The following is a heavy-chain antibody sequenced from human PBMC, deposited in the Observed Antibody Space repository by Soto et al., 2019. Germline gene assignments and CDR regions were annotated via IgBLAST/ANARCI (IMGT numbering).Heavy chain of an antibody. V-gene: IGHV3-30-3*01. CDR1: GFTFSSYA. D-gene: IGHD6-13*01. J-gene: IGHJ4*02. CDR3: ARDRGLYYSSSWTYY. CDR2: ISYDGSNK. Sequence: PGGSLRLSCAASGFTFSSYAMHWVRQAPGKGLEWVAVISYDGSNKYYADSVKGRFTISRDNSKNTLYLQMNSLRAEDTAVYYCARDRGLYYSSSWTYYWGQGTLVTVSS.